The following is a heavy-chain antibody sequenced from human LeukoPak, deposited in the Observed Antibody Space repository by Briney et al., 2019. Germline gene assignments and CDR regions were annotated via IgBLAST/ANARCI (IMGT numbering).Heavy chain of an antibody. D-gene: IGHD3-16*01. CDR3: ARVRGSIYYYYYYMDV. Sequence: ASVKVSCKASGYTFTGYYMHWVRQAPGQGLEWMGWINPNSGGTNYAQKFQGRVTMTRDTSISTAYMELSRLRSDDTAVYYCARVRGSIYYYYYYMDVWGKGTTVTVSS. J-gene: IGHJ6*03. CDR1: GYTFTGYY. CDR2: INPNSGGT. V-gene: IGHV1-2*02.